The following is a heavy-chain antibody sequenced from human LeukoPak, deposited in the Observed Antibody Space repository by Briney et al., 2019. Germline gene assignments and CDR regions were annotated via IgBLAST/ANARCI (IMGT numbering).Heavy chain of an antibody. V-gene: IGHV1-18*01. D-gene: IGHD3-22*01. CDR1: GYTFTIYG. CDR3: ARADLYDSSGY. CDR2: ISAYNGNT. Sequence: ASVKVSFKASGYTFTIYGISWVRQAPGQGLEWMGWISAYNGNTNYAQKLQGRVTMTTDTSTSTAYMELRSLRSDDTAVYYCARADLYDSSGYWGQGTLVTVSS. J-gene: IGHJ4*02.